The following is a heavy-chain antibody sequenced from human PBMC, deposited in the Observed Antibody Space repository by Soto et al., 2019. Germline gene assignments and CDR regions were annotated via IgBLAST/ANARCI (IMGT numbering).Heavy chain of an antibody. CDR1: GGSISSSSSY. Sequence: KPSETLSLTCTVSGGSISSSSSYWAFIRQPPGRGLEWIGTIHYTGSPYYNPSFNSRVTIATDTSRNRFSLTLTSVTAADTATYYCAALGLYELLTGLNWFDPWGQGTQVTVSS. CDR2: IHYTGSP. V-gene: IGHV4-39*02. CDR3: AALGLYELLTGLNWFDP. D-gene: IGHD2-21*02. J-gene: IGHJ5*02.